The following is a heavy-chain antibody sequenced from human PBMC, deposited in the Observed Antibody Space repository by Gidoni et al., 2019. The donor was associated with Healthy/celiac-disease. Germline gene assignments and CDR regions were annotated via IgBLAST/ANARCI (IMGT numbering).Heavy chain of an antibody. Sequence: EVQLVESGGGLVQPGGSLSLSCAASGFTVSSNYLSWVRQAPGKGLEGVAVIYSGGSTYYADSVKGRFTIARDNSKNTLYLQMNSLGAEDTAVYYCARDARPYCSSTSCYYYYGMDVWGQGTTVTVSS. D-gene: IGHD2-2*01. CDR2: IYSGGST. CDR3: ARDARPYCSSTSCYYYYGMDV. J-gene: IGHJ6*02. CDR1: GFTVSSNY. V-gene: IGHV3-66*01.